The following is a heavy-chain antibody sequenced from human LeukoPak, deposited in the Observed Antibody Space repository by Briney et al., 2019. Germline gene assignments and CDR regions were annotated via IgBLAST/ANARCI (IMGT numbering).Heavy chain of an antibody. Sequence: ASVKVSCKASGYTFTSYYMHWVRQAPGQGLEWMGIINPSGGSTSYAQKFQGRVTMTRDTSTSTVYMELSSLRSEDTAVYYCARSPEDSSGYYYDDYYYYGMDVWGQGTTVTVSS. D-gene: IGHD3-22*01. CDR1: GYTFTSYY. CDR3: ARSPEDSSGYYYDDYYYYGMDV. CDR2: INPSGGST. J-gene: IGHJ6*02. V-gene: IGHV1-46*01.